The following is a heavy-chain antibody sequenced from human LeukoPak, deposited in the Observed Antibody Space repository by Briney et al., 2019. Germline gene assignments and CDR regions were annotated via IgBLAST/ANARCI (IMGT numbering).Heavy chain of an antibody. Sequence: GGSLRLSCAASGFTFSNVWMSWVRQVPGKGLEWVGRIRRKTDGETTDHAAPVKGRFTISRDDSKNTLYLQMNGLKTEDTAVYYCVTDLVIKGYFDYWGQGALVTVSS. D-gene: IGHD2-21*01. CDR2: IRRKTDGETT. CDR1: GFTFSNVW. J-gene: IGHJ4*02. V-gene: IGHV3-15*01. CDR3: VTDLVIKGYFDY.